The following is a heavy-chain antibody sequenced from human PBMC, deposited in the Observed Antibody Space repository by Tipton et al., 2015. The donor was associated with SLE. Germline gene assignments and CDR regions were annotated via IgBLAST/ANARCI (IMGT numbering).Heavy chain of an antibody. CDR2: INQDGSEK. V-gene: IGHV3-7*01. CDR3: GEIGA. Sequence: GSLRLSCAASGMIFSDYWMIWARQAPGKGLEWLANINQDGSEKNYVDSVKGRFTISRDNAKNSVYLEMSSLRVEDTAVYYCGEIGAWGQGTLVTVPS. CDR1: GMIFSDYW. D-gene: IGHD3-10*01. J-gene: IGHJ5*02.